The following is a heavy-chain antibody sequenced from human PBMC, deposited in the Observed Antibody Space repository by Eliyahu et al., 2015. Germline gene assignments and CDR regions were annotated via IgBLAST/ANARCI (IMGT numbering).Heavy chain of an antibody. V-gene: IGHV3-30*18. D-gene: IGHD3-10*01. Sequence: QVQLVESGGGVVQPGXXLRXSCAASGFXFSXXGMHWGRQAPGKGLXWXAVISYDGSNKYYADSVKGRFTISRDNSKNTLYLQMNSLRAEDTAVYYCAKVSSGSHSLDYWGQGTLVTVSS. J-gene: IGHJ4*02. CDR2: ISYDGSNK. CDR3: AKVSSGSHSLDY. CDR1: GFXFSXXG.